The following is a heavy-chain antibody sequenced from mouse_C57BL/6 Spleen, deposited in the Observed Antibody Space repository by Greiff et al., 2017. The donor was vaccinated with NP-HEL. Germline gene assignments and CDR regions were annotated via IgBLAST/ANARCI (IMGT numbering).Heavy chain of an antibody. CDR2: ISDGGSYT. V-gene: IGHV5-4*01. J-gene: IGHJ2*01. Sequence: EVQLVESGGGLVKPGGSLKLSCAASGFTFSSYAMSWVRQTPEKRLEWVATISDGGSYTYYPDNVKGRFTISRDNAKNNLYLQMSHLKSEDTAMYYCARDRVITTVVAPFDYWGQGTTLTVSS. CDR3: ARDRVITTVVAPFDY. CDR1: GFTFSSYA. D-gene: IGHD1-1*01.